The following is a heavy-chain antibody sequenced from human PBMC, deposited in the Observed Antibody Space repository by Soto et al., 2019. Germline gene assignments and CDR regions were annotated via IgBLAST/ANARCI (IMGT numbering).Heavy chain of an antibody. CDR2: IIPILGIA. Sequence: QVQLVQSGAEVQKPGSSVKVSCKASGGTFSSYTISWVRQAPGQGLEWMGRIIPILGIANYAQKFQGRVTITADKSTSTAYMELSSLRSEDTAVYYCARAPYDFWSGTLDYWGQGTLVTVSS. D-gene: IGHD3-3*01. CDR3: ARAPYDFWSGTLDY. V-gene: IGHV1-69*02. J-gene: IGHJ4*02. CDR1: GGTFSSYT.